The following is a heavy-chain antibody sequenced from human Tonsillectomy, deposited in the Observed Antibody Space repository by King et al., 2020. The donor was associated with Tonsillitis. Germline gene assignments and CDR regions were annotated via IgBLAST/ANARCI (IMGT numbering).Heavy chain of an antibody. V-gene: IGHV6-1*01. Sequence: VQLQQSGPGLVKPSQTLSLTCAISGDSVSSNSAAWNWIRQSPSRGLEWLGRTYYRSKWYNDYAVSVKSRITINPDTSKNQFSLQLNSVTPEDTAVYYCARSPDGYSGQTTAVAGFDYWGQGTLVTVSS. CDR1: GDSVSSNSAA. D-gene: IGHD5-12*01. CDR2: TYYRSKWYN. J-gene: IGHJ4*02. CDR3: ARSPDGYSGQTTAVAGFDY.